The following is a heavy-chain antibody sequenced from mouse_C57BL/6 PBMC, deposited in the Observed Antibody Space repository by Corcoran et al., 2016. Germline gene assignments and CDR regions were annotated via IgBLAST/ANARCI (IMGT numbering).Heavy chain of an antibody. CDR3: ARTPITTVVATRAMDY. Sequence: QVQLQQSGPELVKPGASVKLSCKASGYTFTSYDINWVKQRPGQGLEWIGWIFPGSGSTYYNEKFKGKATLTVDKSSSTAYMLLSSLTSEDSAVYFCARTPITTVVATRAMDYWGQGTSVTVSS. CDR1: GYTFTSYD. CDR2: IFPGSGST. V-gene: IGHV1-75*01. D-gene: IGHD1-1*01. J-gene: IGHJ4*01.